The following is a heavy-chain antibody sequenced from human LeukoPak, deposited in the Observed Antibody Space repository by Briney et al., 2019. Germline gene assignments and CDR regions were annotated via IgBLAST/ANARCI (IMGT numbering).Heavy chain of an antibody. D-gene: IGHD2-2*01. Sequence: GESLKISCKGSGYIFSTYWIAWVRQMPGKGLEWMGIIYPGDSDTRYRPSFQGQVTMSADKSISTAYLQWSSLKASDTAVYYCARRRYCSNTSCYEGAFDIWGQGTMATVSS. CDR3: ARRRYCSNTSCYEGAFDI. CDR1: GYIFSTYW. CDR2: IYPGDSDT. V-gene: IGHV5-51*01. J-gene: IGHJ3*02.